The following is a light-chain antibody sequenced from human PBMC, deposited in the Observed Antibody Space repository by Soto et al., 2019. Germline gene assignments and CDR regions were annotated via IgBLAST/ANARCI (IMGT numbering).Light chain of an antibody. CDR1: QSISGW. CDR3: QQVDSYPLT. J-gene: IGKJ4*01. Sequence: DIQMTQSPSNLSASVGDRVTIACRASQSISGWLAWYQQKPGKAPKILIYDVSSLESGVPSRFSGSGSGAEFTLTISSLQPEDFATYYCQQVDSYPLTFGGGTKVDIK. CDR2: DVS. V-gene: IGKV1-5*01.